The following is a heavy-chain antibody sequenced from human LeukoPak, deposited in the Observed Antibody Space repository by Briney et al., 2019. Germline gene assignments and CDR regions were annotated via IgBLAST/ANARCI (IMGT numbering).Heavy chain of an antibody. CDR1: GGTFSSYA. D-gene: IGHD3-10*01. CDR3: ARVARVKVRGVIITELQY. CDR2: IIPIFGTA. V-gene: IGHV1-69*13. Sequence: PVASVKVSCKASGGTFSSYAISWVRQAPGQGLEWMGGIIPIFGTANYAQKFQGRVTITADESTSTAYMELSSLRSEDTAVYFCARVARVKVRGVIITELQYWGQGTLVTVSS. J-gene: IGHJ4*02.